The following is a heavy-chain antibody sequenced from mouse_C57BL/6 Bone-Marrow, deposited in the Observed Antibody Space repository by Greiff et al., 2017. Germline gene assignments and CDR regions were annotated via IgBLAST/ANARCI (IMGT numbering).Heavy chain of an antibody. Sequence: LQESGPGLVQPSQSLSITCTVSGFSLTSYGVHWVRQSPGKGLEWLGVIWSGGSTDYNAAFISRLSISKDNSKSQVFFKMNSLQADDTAIYYCARNLRLLRFAYWGQGTLVTVSA. D-gene: IGHD2-3*01. CDR1: GFSLTSYG. V-gene: IGHV2-2*01. CDR3: ARNLRLLRFAY. J-gene: IGHJ3*01. CDR2: IWSGGST.